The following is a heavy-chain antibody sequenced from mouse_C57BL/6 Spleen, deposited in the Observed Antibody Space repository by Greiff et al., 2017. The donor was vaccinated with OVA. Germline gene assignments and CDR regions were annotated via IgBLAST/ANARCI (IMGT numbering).Heavy chain of an antibody. J-gene: IGHJ4*01. D-gene: IGHD1-1*01. CDR2: IDPENGDS. CDR3: TTYSVIAAEAMDY. Sequence: EVQLQQSGAELVRPGASVKLSCTASGFNIKDDYMHWVKQRPEQGLEWIGWIDPENGDSEYASQFQGKATITADTSSNTAYLQLSSLTSEVTADYSCTTYSVIAAEAMDYWGQGTAVTVTA. CDR1: GFNIKDDY. V-gene: IGHV14-4*01.